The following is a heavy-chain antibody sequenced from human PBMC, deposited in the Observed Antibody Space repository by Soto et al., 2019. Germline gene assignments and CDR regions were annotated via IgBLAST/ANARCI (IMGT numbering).Heavy chain of an antibody. D-gene: IGHD6-13*01. Sequence: LRLSCAASGFTFSDYYMSWIRQAPGKGLEWVSYISSSSSYTNYADSVKGRFTISRDNAKNSLYLQMNSLRAEDTAVYYCARGIAAAANGMDVWGQGTTVTVSS. CDR1: GFTFSDYY. CDR2: ISSSSSYT. CDR3: ARGIAAAANGMDV. J-gene: IGHJ6*02. V-gene: IGHV3-11*06.